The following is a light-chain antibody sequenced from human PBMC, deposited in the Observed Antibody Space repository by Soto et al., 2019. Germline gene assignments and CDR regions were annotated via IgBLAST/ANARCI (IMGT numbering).Light chain of an antibody. J-gene: IGKJ5*01. CDR2: AAS. Sequence: EIVLTQSPGTLSLSPGERATLSCMASQSVSSYYLAWYQQKPGQAPRLLIYAASSRATGIPARFSGGGSGTDFTLTIDNLEPEDFAIYYCQQRSNWPPITFGQGTRLEIK. CDR3: QQRSNWPPIT. V-gene: IGKV3D-20*02. CDR1: QSVSSYY.